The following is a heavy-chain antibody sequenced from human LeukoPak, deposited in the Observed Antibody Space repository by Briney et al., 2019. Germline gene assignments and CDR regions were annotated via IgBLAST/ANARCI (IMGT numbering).Heavy chain of an antibody. J-gene: IGHJ6*02. Sequence: PGESLRLSCAASGFNFSNYGMHWVRQAPGKGLECLAVIWNGGTNKNYADSVKDRFTISRDNSKNTLYLQMYNLRAEDTAVYYCARDEGADAPMDVWGQGTTVTVSS. CDR3: ARDEGADAPMDV. CDR1: GFNFSNYG. V-gene: IGHV3-33*01. CDR2: IWNGGTNK. D-gene: IGHD1-26*01.